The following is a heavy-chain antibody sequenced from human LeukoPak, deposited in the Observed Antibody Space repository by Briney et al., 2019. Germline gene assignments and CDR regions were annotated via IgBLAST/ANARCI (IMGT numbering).Heavy chain of an antibody. Sequence: PGGSLRLSCAASGFTFSSYAMSWVRQPPGKGLEWVALIWYDGTTKYYADSVKGRFTISRDNSKSTLYLQTNSLRAEDTAVYFCAKDRDSSGYYGFDYWGQGTLVTVSS. D-gene: IGHD3-22*01. CDR2: IWYDGTTK. CDR1: GFTFSSYA. CDR3: AKDRDSSGYYGFDY. J-gene: IGHJ4*02. V-gene: IGHV3-33*06.